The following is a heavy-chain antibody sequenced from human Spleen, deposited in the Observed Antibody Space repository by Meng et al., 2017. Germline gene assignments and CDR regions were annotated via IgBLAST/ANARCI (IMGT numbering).Heavy chain of an antibody. V-gene: IGHV4-4*02. CDR3: ARGPTTMAHDFDY. J-gene: IGHJ4*02. CDR1: GGSISSSNW. CDR2: IYHSGST. D-gene: IGHD4-11*01. Sequence: QVALQRAGRGLVTSSGPRSLTCAVSGGSISSSNWWSWLRQPPGKGLEWIGEIYHSGSTNYNPSLKSRVTISVDTSQNNLSLKLSSVTAADSAVYYCARGPTTMAHDFDYWGQGTLVTVSS.